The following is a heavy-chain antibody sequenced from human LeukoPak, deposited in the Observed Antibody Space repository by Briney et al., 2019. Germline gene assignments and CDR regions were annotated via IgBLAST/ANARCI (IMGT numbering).Heavy chain of an antibody. CDR2: IHPYGGGS. D-gene: IGHD1-26*01. CDR1: GFTFNGYY. J-gene: IGHJ3*02. V-gene: IGHV1-2*06. Sequence: GASVKVSCKASGFTFNGYYVRWVRQAPGQGLEWMGRIHPYGGGSSSAQKFQGRVTMARDMSINTVYMELSGLRSDDTALYYCASAVPAIVIPQNGFDIWGPGTMVTVSS. CDR3: ASAVPAIVIPQNGFDI.